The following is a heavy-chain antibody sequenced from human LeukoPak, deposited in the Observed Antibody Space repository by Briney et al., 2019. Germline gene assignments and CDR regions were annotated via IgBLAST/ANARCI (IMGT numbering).Heavy chain of an antibody. V-gene: IGHV4-34*01. D-gene: IGHD3-10*01. Sequence: SETLSLNCAVYGGSFSGYYWSWIRQPPGKGLEWIGEINHSGSTNYNPSLKSRVTISVDTSKNQFSLKLSSVTAADTAVYYCARAPYYYGSGSYYGYWGQGTLVTVSS. J-gene: IGHJ4*02. CDR2: INHSGST. CDR3: ARAPYYYGSGSYYGY. CDR1: GGSFSGYY.